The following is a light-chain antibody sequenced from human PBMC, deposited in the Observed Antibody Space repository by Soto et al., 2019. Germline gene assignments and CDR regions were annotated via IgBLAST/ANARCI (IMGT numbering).Light chain of an antibody. CDR3: QQRHSYPIT. CDR1: QGISSS. J-gene: IGKJ5*01. CDR2: TAS. Sequence: DIQLTQSPSFLSASVGDRVTVTCRASQGISSSLAWYQQKPGKAPKLLIHTASTLQSGVPSRFSGSGSGTEFTLTISSLQPEDFATYYCQQRHSYPITFGQGTRLEIK. V-gene: IGKV1-9*01.